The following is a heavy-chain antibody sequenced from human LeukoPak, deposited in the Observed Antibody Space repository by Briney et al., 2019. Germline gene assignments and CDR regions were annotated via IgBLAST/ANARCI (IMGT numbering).Heavy chain of an antibody. Sequence: GASVKVSCKASGYTFTGYYMHWVRQAPGQGLEWMGWINPNSGGTNYAQKLQGRVTMTRDTSISTAYMELSRLRSDDTAVYYCARAPWRYDFWSGATFRPFFDHWGQGTLVTASS. D-gene: IGHD3-3*01. CDR2: INPNSGGT. CDR1: GYTFTGYY. J-gene: IGHJ4*02. V-gene: IGHV1-2*02. CDR3: ARAPWRYDFWSGATFRPFFDH.